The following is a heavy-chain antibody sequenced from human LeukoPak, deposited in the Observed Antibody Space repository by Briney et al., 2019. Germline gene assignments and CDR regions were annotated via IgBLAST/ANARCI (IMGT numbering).Heavy chain of an antibody. CDR3: ARAVMYSSSWDYFDY. J-gene: IGHJ4*02. CDR2: ISAYNGNT. V-gene: IGHV1-18*01. CDR1: GYTFTSYG. D-gene: IGHD6-13*01. Sequence: ASVKVSCKASGYTFTSYGISWVRQAPGQGLEWMGWISAYNGNTNYAQKLQGRVTMTTDTSTSTAYMELRSLRSDDTAVYYCARAVMYSSSWDYFDYWGQGTLVTVSS.